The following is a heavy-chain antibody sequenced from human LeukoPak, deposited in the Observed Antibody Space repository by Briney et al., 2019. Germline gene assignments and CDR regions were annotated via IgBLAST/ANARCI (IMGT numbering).Heavy chain of an antibody. CDR1: GFTFSSYG. V-gene: IGHV3-30*03. CDR3: ARVELYASGWYGSIDY. CDR2: ISYDGTNK. D-gene: IGHD6-19*01. Sequence: GGPLRLSCAASGFTFSSYGMHWVRQAPGKGLEWVAVISYDGTNKYYADSVRGRFTISRDNSKNTLYLQMDSLRTEDTAVYYCARVELYASGWYGSIDYWGQGTLVAVSS. J-gene: IGHJ4*02.